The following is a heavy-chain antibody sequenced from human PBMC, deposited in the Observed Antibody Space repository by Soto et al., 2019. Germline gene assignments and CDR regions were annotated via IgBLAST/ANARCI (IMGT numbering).Heavy chain of an antibody. CDR2: VNPSGGST. J-gene: IGHJ1*01. CDR3: ARAENCSHGICYSEYFQR. CDR1: GYIFTAYS. Sequence: QVQLVQSGAEVKKPGASVKVSCKASGYIFTAYSMHWVRQAPGQGLEWMGVVNPSGGSTNYAQKFQGRITMTRDTSTSTVYMDLSSLTSEDTAVYYCARAENCSHGICYSEYFQRWGQGTLVTVSS. D-gene: IGHD2-15*01. V-gene: IGHV1-46*01.